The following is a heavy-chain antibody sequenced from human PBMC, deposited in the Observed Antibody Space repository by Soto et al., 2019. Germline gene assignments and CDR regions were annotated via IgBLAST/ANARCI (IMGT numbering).Heavy chain of an antibody. V-gene: IGHV1-24*01. Sequence: GASVKVSCKVSGYTLTELSMHWVRQAPGKGLEWMGGFDPEDGETIYAQKFQGRVTMTEDTSTDTAYMELSSLRSEDTAVYYCATAIVVVTAIWFDPWGQGTLVTVSS. CDR3: ATAIVVVTAIWFDP. CDR2: FDPEDGET. D-gene: IGHD2-21*02. J-gene: IGHJ5*02. CDR1: GYTLTELS.